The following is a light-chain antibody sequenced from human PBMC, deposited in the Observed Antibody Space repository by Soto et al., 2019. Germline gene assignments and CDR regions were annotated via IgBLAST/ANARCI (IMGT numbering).Light chain of an antibody. CDR2: GAS. CDR1: QSVSSSY. V-gene: IGKV3-20*01. Sequence: EIVLTQSPGTLSLSPGERATLSCRASQSVSSSYLAWYQQKPGQAPRLLIYGASSRASGIPDRFSGSGSGTDVTLTISRLEPDDFAVYYWHQYGSSPLTFGGGTKVESK. CDR3: HQYGSSPLT. J-gene: IGKJ4*01.